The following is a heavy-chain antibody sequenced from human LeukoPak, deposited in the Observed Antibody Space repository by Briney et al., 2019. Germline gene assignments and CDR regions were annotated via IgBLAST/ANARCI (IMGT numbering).Heavy chain of an antibody. V-gene: IGHV4-39*01. Sequence: PSETLSLTCTVSGGSISSSSYYWGCIRQPPGKGLEWIVSIYYSGRTYYNPSLKSRVTISVDTSKNQYSLKLSSVTAADTAVYYCARHGITMVRGVIAADYYYYMDVWGKGTTVTISS. J-gene: IGHJ6*03. CDR3: ARHGITMVRGVIAADYYYYMDV. D-gene: IGHD3-10*01. CDR2: IYYSGRT. CDR1: GGSISSSSYY.